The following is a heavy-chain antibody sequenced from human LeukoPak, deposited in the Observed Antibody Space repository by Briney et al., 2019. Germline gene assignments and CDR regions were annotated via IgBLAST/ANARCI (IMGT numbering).Heavy chain of an antibody. D-gene: IGHD3-3*01. CDR3: AKPYYDFWSGYYRSFDY. CDR2: ISGSGGST. CDR1: GFTFSSYA. J-gene: IGHJ4*02. V-gene: IGHV3-23*01. Sequence: GGSPRLSCAASGFTFSSYAMSWVRQAPGKGLEWVSAISGSGGSTYYADSVKGRFTISRDNSKNTLYLQMNSLRAEDTAVYYCAKPYYDFWSGYYRSFDYWGQGTLVTVSS.